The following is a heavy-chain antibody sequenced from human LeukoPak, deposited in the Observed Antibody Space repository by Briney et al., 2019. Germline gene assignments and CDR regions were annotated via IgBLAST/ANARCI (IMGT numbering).Heavy chain of an antibody. D-gene: IGHD3-22*01. CDR3: ARDPGYSYYYYYYMDV. J-gene: IGHJ6*03. Sequence: GGSLRLSCAASGFTLTTYAMYWVRQAPGKGLEWVAVISYDGSNKYYADSVKGRFTISRDNSKNTLYLQMNSLRAEDTAVYYCARDPGYSYYYYYYMDVWGKGTTVTVSS. CDR1: GFTLTTYA. V-gene: IGHV3-30*01. CDR2: ISYDGSNK.